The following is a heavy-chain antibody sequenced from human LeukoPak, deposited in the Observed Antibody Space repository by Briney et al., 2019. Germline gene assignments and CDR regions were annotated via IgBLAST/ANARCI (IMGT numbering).Heavy chain of an antibody. D-gene: IGHD6-13*01. CDR3: ARGPPYSSSWSPSNWFDP. CDR2: IYYSGST. V-gene: IGHV4-59*01. CDR1: GGSISSYY. Sequence: PSETLSLTCTVSGGSISSYYWSWIRQPPGKGLEWIGYIYYSGSTNYNPSLKSRVTISVDTSKNQFSLKLSSVTAADTAVYYCARGPPYSSSWSPSNWFDPWGQGTLVTVSS. J-gene: IGHJ5*02.